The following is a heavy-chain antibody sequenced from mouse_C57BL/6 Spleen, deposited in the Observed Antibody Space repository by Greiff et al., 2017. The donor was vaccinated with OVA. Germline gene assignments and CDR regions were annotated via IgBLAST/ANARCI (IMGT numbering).Heavy chain of an antibody. Sequence: VQGVESGPGLVQPSQSLSITCTVSGFSLTSYGVHWVRQSPGKGLEWLGVIWSGGSTDYNAAFISRLSISKDNSKSQVFFKMNSLQADDTAIYYCARYGNSWYFDVWGTGTTVTVSS. D-gene: IGHD2-1*01. CDR3: ARYGNSWYFDV. CDR1: GFSLTSYG. J-gene: IGHJ1*03. CDR2: IWSGGST. V-gene: IGHV2-2*01.